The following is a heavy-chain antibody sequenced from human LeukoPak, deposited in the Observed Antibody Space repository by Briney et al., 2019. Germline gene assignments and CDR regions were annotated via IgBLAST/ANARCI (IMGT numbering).Heavy chain of an antibody. CDR3: AKNSERSYITMIKDGMDV. D-gene: IGHD3-22*01. Sequence: GGSLRLSCAASGFMFSSYAMNWVRQAPGKGLEWVSSVSGSGGSTNYADSAKGRFTISRDKSKNTLYLEMNSLRADDTAVHYCAKNSERSYITMIKDGMDVWGKGTTVTVSS. J-gene: IGHJ6*04. CDR1: GFMFSSYA. V-gene: IGHV3-23*01. CDR2: VSGSGGST.